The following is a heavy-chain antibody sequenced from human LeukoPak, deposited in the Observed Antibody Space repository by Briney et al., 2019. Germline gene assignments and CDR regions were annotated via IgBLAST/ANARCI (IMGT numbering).Heavy chain of an antibody. V-gene: IGHV3-30-3*01. D-gene: IGHD2-2*01. CDR1: GFTFSSYA. J-gene: IGHJ6*03. CDR2: ISYDGSNK. CDR3: AREIVVVPAALTRGYYYYYMDV. Sequence: GGSLRLSCAASGFTFSSYAMHWVRRAPGKGLEWVAVISYDGSNKYYADSVKGRFTISRDNSKNTLYLQMNSLRAEDTAVYYCAREIVVVPAALTRGYYYYYMDVWGKGTTVTASS.